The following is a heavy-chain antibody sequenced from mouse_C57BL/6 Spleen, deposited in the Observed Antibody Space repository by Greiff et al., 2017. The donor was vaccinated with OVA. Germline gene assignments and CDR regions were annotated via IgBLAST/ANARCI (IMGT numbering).Heavy chain of an antibody. CDR1: GYTFTNYG. V-gene: IGHV1-58*01. D-gene: IGHD3-2*02. Sequence: EVKLLESGAELVRPGSSVKMSCKTSGYTFTNYGISWVKQRPGQGLEWIGYIYIGNGYTEFNEKFKGKATLTSVTSSSTAYMQLSSLTSEDSTIYFCARRADSSGHEAWVAYWGQGTLVTVSA. J-gene: IGHJ3*01. CDR2: IYIGNGYT. CDR3: ARRADSSGHEAWVAY.